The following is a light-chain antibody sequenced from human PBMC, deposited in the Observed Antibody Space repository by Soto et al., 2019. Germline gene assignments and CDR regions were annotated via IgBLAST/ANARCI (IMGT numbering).Light chain of an antibody. CDR3: QSYDSSLSGVV. V-gene: IGLV1-40*01. Sequence: QCVLTQPPSVSGAPGQRVTISCTGSSSNIGAGYDVHWYQQLPGTAPKLLIYGNINRPSGVPDRFSGSKSGTSASLAITGLQAEDEADYYCQSYDSSLSGVVFGGGTKLTVL. CDR2: GNI. CDR1: SSNIGAGYD. J-gene: IGLJ2*01.